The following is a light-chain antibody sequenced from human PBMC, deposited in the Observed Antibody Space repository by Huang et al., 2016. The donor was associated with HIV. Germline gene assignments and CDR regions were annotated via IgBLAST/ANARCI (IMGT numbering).Light chain of an antibody. CDR1: QDIGHF. J-gene: IGKJ1*01. CDR3: QRYDSAPRA. V-gene: IGKV1-27*01. Sequence: DIQMTQSPASLSASTGVRVTLTCRASQDIGHFVAWFQQKPGKVPRLLIYAASMLQSGVPSRFSGRGSETDFTLTISNFQPEDVATYYCQRYDSAPRAFGQGTKVDLK. CDR2: AAS.